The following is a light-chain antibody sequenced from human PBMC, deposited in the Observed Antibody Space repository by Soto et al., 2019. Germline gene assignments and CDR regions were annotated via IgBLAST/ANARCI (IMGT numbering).Light chain of an antibody. V-gene: IGKV1-39*01. Sequence: DIQMTQSPSSLSASVGDRVTITCRASQSISSYLNWYQQKPGKAPKLLIYDASSLQSGVPSMFSGSGSGTDFTLTIISLQPEDFATYYCQQSYSTPYTFGQGTKVEIK. CDR1: QSISSY. CDR2: DAS. CDR3: QQSYSTPYT. J-gene: IGKJ1*01.